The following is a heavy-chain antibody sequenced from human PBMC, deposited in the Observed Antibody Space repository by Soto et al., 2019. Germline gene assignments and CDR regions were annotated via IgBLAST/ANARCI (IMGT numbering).Heavy chain of an antibody. CDR1: GFTFSSYW. CDR2: IKQDGSEK. Sequence: RLSCAASGFTFSSYWMSWVRQAPGKGLEWVANIKQDGSEKYYVDSVKGRFTISRDNAKNSLYLQMNSLRAEDTAVYYCARDRGYSGYGEVYYYYGMDVWGQGTTVTVSS. D-gene: IGHD5-12*01. CDR3: ARDRGYSGYGEVYYYYGMDV. J-gene: IGHJ6*02. V-gene: IGHV3-7*01.